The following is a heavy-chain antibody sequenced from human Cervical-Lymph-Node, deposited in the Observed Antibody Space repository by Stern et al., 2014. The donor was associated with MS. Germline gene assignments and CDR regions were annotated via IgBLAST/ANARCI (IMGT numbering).Heavy chain of an antibody. Sequence: QVQLQESGPGLVKPSETLSLTCSVSGGSISNYYWSWIRQPPGKGLEWIGYVYIDWSTNYNPSLKSRVSISVDTSKNQFSLKLSSVSAADTAVYYCARSEGIYDYIWGSYRYAFDYWGQGILVTVSS. V-gene: IGHV4-59*01. CDR1: GGSISNYY. J-gene: IGHJ4*02. CDR2: VYIDWST. D-gene: IGHD3-16*02. CDR3: ARSEGIYDYIWGSYRYAFDY.